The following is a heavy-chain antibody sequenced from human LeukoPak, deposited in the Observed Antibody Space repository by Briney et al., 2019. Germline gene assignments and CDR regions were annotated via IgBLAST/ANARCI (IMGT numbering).Heavy chain of an antibody. V-gene: IGHV1-69*05. CDR1: GSTFSSYA. J-gene: IGHJ6*03. Sequence: SVMVSCKASGSTFSSYAISWVRQAPGQGLEWMGGIIPIFGTANYEQKFQGRVTITTDESTSTAYMELSSLTSEDTAVYYCAIKTYCSSTSCSYYYYYMDVWGKGTTVTVSS. CDR2: IIPIFGTA. D-gene: IGHD2-2*01. CDR3: AIKTYCSSTSCSYYYYYMDV.